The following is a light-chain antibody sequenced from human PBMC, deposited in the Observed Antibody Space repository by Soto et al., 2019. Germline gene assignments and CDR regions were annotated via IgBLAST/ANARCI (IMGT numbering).Light chain of an antibody. CDR2: GAS. V-gene: IGKV3-20*01. CDR3: QQYNNWPPWT. J-gene: IGKJ1*01. Sequence: EIVLTQSPGTLSLSPGERATLSCRASHSVSSSYLAWYQHKPGQAPRLLIYGASSRATGIPDRFSGSGSGTEFTLTISSLQSEDFAVYYCQQYNNWPPWTFGQGTKVEIK. CDR1: HSVSSSY.